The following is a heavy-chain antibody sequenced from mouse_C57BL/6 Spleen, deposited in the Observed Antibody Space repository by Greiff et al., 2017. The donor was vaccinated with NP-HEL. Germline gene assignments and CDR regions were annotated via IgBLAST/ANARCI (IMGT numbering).Heavy chain of an antibody. CDR2: ISDGGSYT. J-gene: IGHJ3*01. Sequence: EVHLVESGGGLVKPGGSLKLSCAASGFTFSSYAMSWVRQTPEKRLEWVATISDGGSYTYYPDNVKGRFTISRDNAKNNLYLQMSQLKSEDTAMYYCAREGGIYDGYYVFAYWGQGTLVTVSA. CDR3: AREGGIYDGYYVFAY. D-gene: IGHD2-3*01. V-gene: IGHV5-4*01. CDR1: GFTFSSYA.